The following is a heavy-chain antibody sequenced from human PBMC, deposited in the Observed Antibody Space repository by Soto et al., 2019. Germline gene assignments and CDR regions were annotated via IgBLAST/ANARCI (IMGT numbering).Heavy chain of an antibody. CDR2: IWYDGSNK. D-gene: IGHD5-18*01. CDR1: GFTFSTYG. Sequence: QVQLVESGGGVVQPGKSLRLSCAASGFTFSTYGMHWVRQAPGKGLEWVAVIWYDGSNKYHGDSLKGRFTISRDNSKNPLYLQITNLSAEDTAVYYGGRDGALGDTAVVDSWGQGTLVTVSS. V-gene: IGHV3-33*01. J-gene: IGHJ4*02. CDR3: GRDGALGDTAVVDS.